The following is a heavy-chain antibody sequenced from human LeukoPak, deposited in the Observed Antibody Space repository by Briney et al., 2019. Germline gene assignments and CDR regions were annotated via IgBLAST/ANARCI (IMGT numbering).Heavy chain of an antibody. D-gene: IGHD3-10*01. CDR2: IYHSGST. CDR1: GYSISSGYY. CDR3: ASPSYGSGTVKGWEVAFDI. J-gene: IGHJ4*02. Sequence: SETLSLTCTVSGYSISSGYYWGWIRQPPGKGLEWIGSIYHSGSTYYNPSLKSRVTISVDTSKNQFSLKLSSVTAADTAVYYCASPSYGSGTVKGWEVAFDIWGQGTLVTVSS. V-gene: IGHV4-38-2*02.